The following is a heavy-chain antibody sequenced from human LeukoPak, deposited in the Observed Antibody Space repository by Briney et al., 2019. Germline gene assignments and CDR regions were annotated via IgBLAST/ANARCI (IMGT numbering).Heavy chain of an antibody. CDR3: ARGGATLWFGELFTQFDY. V-gene: IGHV7-4-1*02. CDR1: GYTFTSYA. D-gene: IGHD3-10*01. Sequence: ASVKVSCKASGYTFTSYAMNWVRQAPGQGLEWMGWINTNTGNPTYAQGFTGRFVFSLDTSVSTAYLQISSLKAEDTAVYYCARGGATLWFGELFTQFDYWGQGTLVTVSS. CDR2: INTNTGNP. J-gene: IGHJ4*02.